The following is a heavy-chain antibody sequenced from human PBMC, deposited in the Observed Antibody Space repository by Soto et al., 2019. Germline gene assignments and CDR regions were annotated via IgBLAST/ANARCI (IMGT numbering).Heavy chain of an antibody. V-gene: IGHV4-31*03. CDR2: VSHSGST. CDR3: AREYTYGSNFFDC. CDR1: GGSISSAAYS. Sequence: QVRLQESGPGLVKPSQTLSLTCTVSGGSISSAAYSWSWFRQHPGKGLEWIGYVSHSGSTYYNPSLKSRVIISVDTSKNQFSLSLTSVTAADTAVYYCAREYTYGSNFFDCWGQGALVTVSS. D-gene: IGHD5-18*01. J-gene: IGHJ4*02.